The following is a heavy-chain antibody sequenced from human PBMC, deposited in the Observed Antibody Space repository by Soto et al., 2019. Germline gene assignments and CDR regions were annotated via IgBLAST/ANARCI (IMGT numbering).Heavy chain of an antibody. J-gene: IGHJ4*02. Sequence: QVQLQESGPGLVKPSQTLSLTCTVSGGSISSGGYYWSWIRKHPGKGLEWIGYIYYSGSTYYNPSPKSRVTIAVATSKNQFSLKLSSVTAADTGVYYCAREREETSFYYWGQGTLVTVSS. CDR1: GGSISSGGYY. CDR3: AREREETSFYY. V-gene: IGHV4-31*03. CDR2: IYYSGST.